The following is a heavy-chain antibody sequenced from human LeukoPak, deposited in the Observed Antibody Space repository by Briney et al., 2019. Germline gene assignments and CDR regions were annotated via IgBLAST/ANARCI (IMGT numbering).Heavy chain of an antibody. V-gene: IGHV4-39*01. CDR1: GGSISSSSYY. CDR3: ASGPRYYYYGMDV. J-gene: IGHJ6*02. CDR2: IYYSGST. D-gene: IGHD3/OR15-3a*01. Sequence: SETLSLTCTVSGGSISSSSYYWGWIRQPPGKGLEWIGSIYYSGSTYYNPSLKSRVTISVDTSKNQFSLKLSSVTAADTAVYYCASGPRYYYYGMDVWGQGTTVTVSS.